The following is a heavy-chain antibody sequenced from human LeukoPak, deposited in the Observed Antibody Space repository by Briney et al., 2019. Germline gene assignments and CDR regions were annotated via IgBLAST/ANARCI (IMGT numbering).Heavy chain of an antibody. CDR3: ARSKGYCSSTSCYSGRNWFDP. D-gene: IGHD2-2*02. CDR1: GYTFTGYY. J-gene: IGHJ5*02. V-gene: IGHV1-2*02. CDR2: INPNSGGT. Sequence: ASVKVSCKASGYTFTGYYMHWVRQAPGQGLEWMGWINPNSGGTNYAQKFQGRVTMTRDTSISTAYMELSRLRSDDTAVYYCARSKGYCSSTSCYSGRNWFDPWGQGTLVTVSS.